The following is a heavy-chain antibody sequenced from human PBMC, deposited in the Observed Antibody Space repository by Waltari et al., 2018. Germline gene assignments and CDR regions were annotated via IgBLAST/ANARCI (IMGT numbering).Heavy chain of an antibody. J-gene: IGHJ2*01. Sequence: QVQLQESGPGLVKPSETLSLTCTVSGGSISSHYWSWIRQPPGKGLEWIGYIYYSGSTNYNPSLKSRVTISVDTSKNQFSLKLSSVTAADTAVYYCARRGGIAARPYWYFDLWGRGTLVTVSS. V-gene: IGHV4-59*11. CDR1: GGSISSHY. CDR2: IYYSGST. CDR3: ARRGGIAARPYWYFDL. D-gene: IGHD6-6*01.